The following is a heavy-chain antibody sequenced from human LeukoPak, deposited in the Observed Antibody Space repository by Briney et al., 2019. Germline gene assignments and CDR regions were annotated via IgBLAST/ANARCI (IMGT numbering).Heavy chain of an antibody. V-gene: IGHV4-4*07. CDR2: IYTSGST. Sequence: SETLSLTCTVSGGSISSYYWSWIRQPAGKGLEWNGRIYTSGSTNYNPSLKSRVTMSVDTSKNQFSLKLSSVTAADTAVYYCARDVKAGTTRYNWFDPWGQGTLVTVSS. J-gene: IGHJ5*02. CDR1: GGSISSYY. D-gene: IGHD1-7*01. CDR3: ARDVKAGTTRYNWFDP.